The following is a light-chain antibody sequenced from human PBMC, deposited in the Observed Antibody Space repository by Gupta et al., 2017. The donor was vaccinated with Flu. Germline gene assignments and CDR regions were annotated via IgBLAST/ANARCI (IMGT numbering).Light chain of an antibody. CDR2: EVS. Sequence: SVTTSCTGTSSDGGGYTYVSWYQQHPGKAPKPMMYEVSNRPSGISNRFSGSKSGSTASLTISGLQAEDEGNYYCSSYAGSYTWVFGGGTKLTVL. J-gene: IGLJ3*02. CDR1: SSDGGGYTY. V-gene: IGLV2-11*03. CDR3: SSYAGSYTWV.